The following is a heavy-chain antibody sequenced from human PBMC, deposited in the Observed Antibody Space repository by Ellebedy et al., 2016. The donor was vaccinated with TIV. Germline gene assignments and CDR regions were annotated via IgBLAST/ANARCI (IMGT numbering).Heavy chain of an antibody. CDR1: GFTFSTYA. J-gene: IGHJ4*02. V-gene: IGHV3-23*01. Sequence: GGSLRLXXAASGFTFSTYAMSWVRQAPGKGLEWVSAVSGSGVRTYYADSVKGRCTISRDNSKNTLYLQMNSLRAEDTAVYYCAKAESSGWFNQFDYWGQGTLVTVSS. D-gene: IGHD6-19*01. CDR2: VSGSGVRT. CDR3: AKAESSGWFNQFDY.